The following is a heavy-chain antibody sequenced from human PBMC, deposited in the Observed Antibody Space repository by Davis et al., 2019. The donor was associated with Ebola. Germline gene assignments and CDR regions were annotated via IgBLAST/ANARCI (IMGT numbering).Heavy chain of an antibody. V-gene: IGHV3-53*01. D-gene: IGHD2-2*01. CDR1: GFTVSSNY. CDR2: IYSGGST. J-gene: IGHJ6*03. Sequence: PGGSLRLSCAASGFTVSSNYMSWVRQAPGKGLEWVSVIYSGGSTYYADSVKGRFTISRDNSKNTLYLQMNSLRAEDTAVYYCASEGVVVPAANYYYYMDVWGKGTTVTVSS. CDR3: ASEGVVVPAANYYYYMDV.